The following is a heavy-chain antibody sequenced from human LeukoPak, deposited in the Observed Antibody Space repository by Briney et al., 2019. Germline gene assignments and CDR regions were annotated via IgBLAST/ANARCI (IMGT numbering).Heavy chain of an antibody. J-gene: IGHJ4*02. CDR2: IYTSGTT. CDR3: ARVKRFLEWPPDAFDI. D-gene: IGHD3-3*01. V-gene: IGHV4-4*07. CDR1: GGSISSYY. Sequence: SETLSLTCTVSGGSISSYYWSWIRQPAGKGLEWIGRIYTSGTTKYNPSLKSRVTMSVDTSKNQFSLKLRSVTAADTAVYYCARVKRFLEWPPDAFDIWGQGTLVTVSS.